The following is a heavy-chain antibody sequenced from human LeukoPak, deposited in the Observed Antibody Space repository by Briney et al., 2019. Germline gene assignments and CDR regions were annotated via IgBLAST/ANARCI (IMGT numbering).Heavy chain of an antibody. CDR1: GFTFSNYE. CDR2: ISTTGTTI. V-gene: IGHV3-48*03. J-gene: IGHJ3*02. Sequence: GGSLRLSCAASGFTFSNYELNWVRQAPGKGLEWVSYISTTGTTISYADSVQGRFTISRDNARNSLYLQMNSLRAEDTAVYYCARVGWVLRYAFDIWGQGTMVTVSS. CDR3: ARVGWVLRYAFDI. D-gene: IGHD3-16*01.